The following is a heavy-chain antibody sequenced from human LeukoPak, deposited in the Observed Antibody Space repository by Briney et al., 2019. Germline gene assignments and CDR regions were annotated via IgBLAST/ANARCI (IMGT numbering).Heavy chain of an antibody. CDR1: GFSFTFYY. D-gene: IGHD1-26*01. V-gene: IGHV1-2*02. CDR3: ARDLIEGATNF. J-gene: IGHJ4*02. Sequence: GASVKVSCKTSGFSFTFYYMHWMRQAPGQGLEWMGWINANTGDTRYAPKFQGRVTMTRDVSITTAYMELSGLGSDDTAIYYCARDLIEGATNFWGQGTLVTVSS. CDR2: INANTGDT.